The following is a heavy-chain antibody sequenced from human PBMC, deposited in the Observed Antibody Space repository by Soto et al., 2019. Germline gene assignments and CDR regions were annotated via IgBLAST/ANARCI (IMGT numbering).Heavy chain of an antibody. J-gene: IGHJ4*02. Sequence: EVHLVQSGGEVREPGESLKISCQGSGYTFTNYWIAWVRQMPGRGLEWMGIINPGDSDTRYSPSFQGQVTISVDKSINTAYLQWRNLKASDTAMYYCARHPGGRSVGACNSDHWGQGTLVTVSS. CDR1: GYTFTNYW. V-gene: IGHV5-51*01. CDR2: INPGDSDT. CDR3: ARHPGGRSVGACNSDH. D-gene: IGHD2-15*01.